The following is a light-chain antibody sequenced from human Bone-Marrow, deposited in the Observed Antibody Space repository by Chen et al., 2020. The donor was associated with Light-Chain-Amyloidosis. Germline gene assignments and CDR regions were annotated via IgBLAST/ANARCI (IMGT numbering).Light chain of an antibody. J-gene: IGLJ3*02. CDR2: EVI. Sequence: SALTQPPSASGSPGQPVTISCTGTNSDVGRYDHVSWYQQHPGKAPKFLIYEVIKRSSGFPDRFSGSKSGNAVSLTVSVLQAEDEAEYYCCSYAGASWVFGGGTKLTVL. CDR1: NSDVGRYDH. V-gene: IGLV2-8*01. CDR3: CSYAGASWV.